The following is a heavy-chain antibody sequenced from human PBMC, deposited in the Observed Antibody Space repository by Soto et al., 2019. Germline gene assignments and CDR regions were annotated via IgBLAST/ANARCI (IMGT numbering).Heavy chain of an antibody. CDR3: AGEGYCPKGICFHDAFDF. V-gene: IGHV4-61*01. J-gene: IGHJ3*01. CDR2: IYYSGST. D-gene: IGHD2-8*01. Sequence: SETLSLTCTVSGGSVSSGSYYWSWIRQPPGKGLEWIGYIYYSGSTNYNPSLESRVTISVDTSMNQFSLKLSSVTAAVTAFYSFAGEGYCPKGICFHDAFDFWGQGTMVTVSS. CDR1: GGSVSSGSYY.